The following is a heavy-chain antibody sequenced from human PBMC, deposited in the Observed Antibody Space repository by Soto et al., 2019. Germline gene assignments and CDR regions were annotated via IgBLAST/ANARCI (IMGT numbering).Heavy chain of an antibody. CDR3: TTVDPRYFYDSSGYYL. Sequence: GGSLRLSCAASGFTFSNAWMSWVRQAPGKGLEWVGRIKSKTDGGTTDYAAPVKGRFTISRDDSKNTLYLQMNSLKTEDTALYYCTTVDPRYFYDSSGYYLWGQGTLVTVSS. D-gene: IGHD3-22*01. CDR1: GFTFSNAW. CDR2: IKSKTDGGTT. J-gene: IGHJ5*02. V-gene: IGHV3-15*01.